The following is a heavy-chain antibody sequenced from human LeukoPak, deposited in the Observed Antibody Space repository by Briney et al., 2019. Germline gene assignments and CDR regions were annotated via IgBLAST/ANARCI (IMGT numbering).Heavy chain of an antibody. CDR1: GGSVSSFW. D-gene: IGHD3-3*01. Sequence: SETLSLTCTVSGGSVSSFWWSWIRQPAGKGLEWIGRISGGGTTNYNPSLRTRVTMSVDTSRNQFSPNLKSVTPADAAIYYCARDRYYDFWSGQDWFDPWGQGTLVTVSS. CDR2: ISGGGTT. J-gene: IGHJ5*02. CDR3: ARDRYYDFWSGQDWFDP. V-gene: IGHV4-4*07.